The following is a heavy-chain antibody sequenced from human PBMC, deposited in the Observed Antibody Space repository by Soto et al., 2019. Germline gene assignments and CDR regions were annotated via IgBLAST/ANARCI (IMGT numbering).Heavy chain of an antibody. Sequence: QVQLVESGGGVVQPGRSLRLSCAASGFTFSSYGMHWVRQAPGKGLEWVAVISYDESNKYYADSVKGRFTISRDNSKNTLYLQMNSMRAEDTAVYYYAKHGGSLRPFDSWGQGTLVTVSS. J-gene: IGHJ4*02. CDR3: AKHGGSLRPFDS. D-gene: IGHD1-26*01. CDR1: GFTFSSYG. V-gene: IGHV3-30*18. CDR2: ISYDESNK.